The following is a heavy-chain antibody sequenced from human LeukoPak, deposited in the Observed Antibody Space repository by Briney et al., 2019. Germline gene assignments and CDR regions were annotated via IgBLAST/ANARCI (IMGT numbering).Heavy chain of an antibody. D-gene: IGHD3-10*01. CDR2: IRSDGVEK. V-gene: IGHV3-7*01. CDR3: ARDRGLIDY. CDR1: GFSLSMYW. J-gene: IGHJ4*02. Sequence: GGSLRLSCTAAGFSLSMYWMSWVRQAPGKGLEWVANIRSDGVEKYYVDSVRGRFTISTDTAKNSLYLQMNSLRADDTAVYYCARDRGLIDYWGQGTLVTISS.